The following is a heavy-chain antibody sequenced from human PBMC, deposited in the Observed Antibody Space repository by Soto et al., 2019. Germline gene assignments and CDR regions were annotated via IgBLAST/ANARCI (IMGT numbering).Heavy chain of an antibody. V-gene: IGHV3-30-3*01. J-gene: IGHJ4*02. D-gene: IGHD3-10*01. CDR1: GFTFSTHA. CDR3: AREVRARVYFDY. CDR2: ISYDGSNK. Sequence: QVQLVESGGGVVQPGRFLRLSCAASGFTFSTHAMHWVRQAPGKGLEWVAVISYDGSNKYYADSVKGRFTISRDNSKNTLYLQMDSLRAEDTAVYHCAREVRARVYFDYWGQGTLVTVSS.